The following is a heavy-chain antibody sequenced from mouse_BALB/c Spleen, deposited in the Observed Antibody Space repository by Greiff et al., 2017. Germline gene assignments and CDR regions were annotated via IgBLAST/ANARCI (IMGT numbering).Heavy chain of an antibody. Sequence: LVESGAELVRPGASVTLSCKASGYTFTDYEMHWVKQTPVHGLEWIGAIDPETGGTAYNQKFKGKATLTADKSSSTAYMELRSLTSEDSAVYYCTRKYGNYPFAYWGQGTLVTVSA. CDR3: TRKYGNYPFAY. J-gene: IGHJ3*01. CDR1: GYTFTDYE. V-gene: IGHV1-15*01. D-gene: IGHD2-10*02. CDR2: IDPETGGT.